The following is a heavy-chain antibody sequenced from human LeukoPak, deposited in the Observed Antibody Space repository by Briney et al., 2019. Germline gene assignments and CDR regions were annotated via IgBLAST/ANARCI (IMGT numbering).Heavy chain of an antibody. D-gene: IGHD6-19*01. CDR3: AKPGIAVPGGYDA. Sequence: GGSLRLSCTASGFTFSNFWVHWVRQVPGKGLAWVSRISTDGRSADYADSVKGRFTISRDIAKNTLYLQMNSLGVEDTAVYYCAKPGIAVPGGYDAWGQGTMVTVSS. CDR1: GFTFSNFW. V-gene: IGHV3-74*01. J-gene: IGHJ3*01. CDR2: ISTDGRSA.